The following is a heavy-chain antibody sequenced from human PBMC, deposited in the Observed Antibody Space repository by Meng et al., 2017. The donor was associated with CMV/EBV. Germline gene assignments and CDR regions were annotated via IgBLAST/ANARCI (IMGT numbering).Heavy chain of an antibody. V-gene: IGHV3-9*01. J-gene: IGHJ6*02. CDR2: ISWNSGSI. CDR1: GFTFDDYA. D-gene: IGHD2-2*01. CDR3: AKESYCSSTSCEGYYYYYGMDV. Sequence: SLKISCAASGFTFDDYAMHWVRQAPGKGLEWVSGISWNSGSIGYADSVKGRFTTSRDNAKNSLYLQMNSLRAEDTALYYCAKESYCSSTSCEGYYYYYGMDVWGQGTTVTVSS.